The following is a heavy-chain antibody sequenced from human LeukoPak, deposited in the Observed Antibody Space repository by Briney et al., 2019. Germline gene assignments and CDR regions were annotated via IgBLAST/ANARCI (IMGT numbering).Heavy chain of an antibody. CDR3: ARDPAVLPNYVEIPAHAGFDS. J-gene: IGHJ4*02. D-gene: IGHD2-2*01. CDR2: INPKSGDT. CDR1: GYTFTDYY. V-gene: IGHV1-2*02. Sequence: ASVKVSCKASGYTFTDYYIHWVRQAPGQGLEWMGWINPKSGDTNYAQKFQGRVTMTRDTSISTAYMELSGLTSDDTSVYYCARDPAVLPNYVEIPAHAGFDSWGLGILVTVSP.